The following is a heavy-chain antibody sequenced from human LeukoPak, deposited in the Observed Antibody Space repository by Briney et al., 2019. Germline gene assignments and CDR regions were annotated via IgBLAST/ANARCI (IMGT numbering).Heavy chain of an antibody. CDR1: GYTFTGYY. V-gene: IGHV1-2*02. CDR2: INPNSGGT. D-gene: IGHD1-26*01. J-gene: IGHJ4*02. CDR3: ARDGGGVGATGGEFDY. Sequence: ASVKVSCKASGYTFTGYYMHWVRQAPGQGLEWMGWINPNSGGTNYAQKFQGRVTMTRDTSISTAYMELSRLRSEDTAVYYCARDGGGVGATGGEFDYWGQGTLVTVSS.